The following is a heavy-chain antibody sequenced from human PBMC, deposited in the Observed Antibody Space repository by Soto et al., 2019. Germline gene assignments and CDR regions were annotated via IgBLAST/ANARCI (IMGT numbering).Heavy chain of an antibody. CDR3: AKGAQGSYDY. CDR1: GFTFSSYG. CDR2: ISYDGSNK. J-gene: IGHJ4*02. Sequence: GGSLRLSCAASGFTFSSYGMHWVRQAPGKGLEWVAVISYDGSNKYYADSVKGRFTISRDNSKNTLYLQMNSLRAEDTAVYYCAKGAQGSYDYWGKGTRVTVS. V-gene: IGHV3-30*18.